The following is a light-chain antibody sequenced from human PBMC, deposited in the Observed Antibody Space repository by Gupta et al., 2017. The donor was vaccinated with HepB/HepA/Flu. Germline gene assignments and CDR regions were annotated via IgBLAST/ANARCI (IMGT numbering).Light chain of an antibody. CDR2: WAS. J-gene: IGKJ3*01. Sequence: IVMTQSQDSLAVCRVDSSTINCKSSQSVFYSVNNKNYLVWYQQKPGQPPKLLINWASIRESGVPDRFSGSGSGTDFTLTISSLQAEDVAVYYCQQHYSDPPTFGPGTQVDIK. CDR3: QQHYSDPPT. V-gene: IGKV4-1*01. CDR1: QSVFYSVNNKNY.